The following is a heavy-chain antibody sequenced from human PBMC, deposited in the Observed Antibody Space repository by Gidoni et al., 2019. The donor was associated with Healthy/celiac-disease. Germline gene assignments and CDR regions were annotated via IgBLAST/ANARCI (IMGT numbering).Heavy chain of an antibody. CDR1: GFTFSSDS. CDR2: SSSSSSYI. CDR3: ASSGYYSHDAFDI. D-gene: IGHD3-22*01. J-gene: IGHJ3*02. V-gene: IGHV3-21*01. Sequence: EVQLVESGGGLVKPGGSLRPSCAASGFTFSSDSMNWVRQARGKGLEWVSSSSSSSSYIYYADSVKGRFTISRDNAKNSLYLQMNSLRAEDTAVYYCASSGYYSHDAFDIWGQGTMVTVSS.